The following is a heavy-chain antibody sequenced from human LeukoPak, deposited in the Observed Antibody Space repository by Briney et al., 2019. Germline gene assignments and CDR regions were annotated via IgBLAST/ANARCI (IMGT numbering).Heavy chain of an antibody. V-gene: IGHV3-33*01. Sequence: GGSLRLSCAASGFTFSSYGMHWVRQTPDKGLEWLGIIWYDASKTYYADSVKGRFTISRDNSHNTVYLQMTSLRADDTAVYYCLRDGDNYSRYRWFGPWGQGTQVIVSS. J-gene: IGHJ5*02. CDR2: IWYDASKT. CDR3: LRDGDNYSRYRWFGP. D-gene: IGHD4-11*01. CDR1: GFTFSSYG.